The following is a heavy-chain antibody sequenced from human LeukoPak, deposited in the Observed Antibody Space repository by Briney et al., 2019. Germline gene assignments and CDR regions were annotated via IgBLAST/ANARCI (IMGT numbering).Heavy chain of an antibody. V-gene: IGHV3-66*01. CDR1: GFTVSSNY. CDR2: IYSGGST. J-gene: IGHJ4*02. CDR3: ARVARDTAMLTGGYYFDY. D-gene: IGHD5-18*01. Sequence: GGSLRLSCAASGFTVSSNYMSWVRQAPGKGLEWVSVIYSGGSTYYADSVKGRFTISRDNSKKTLYLQMNSLRAEDTAVYYCARVARDTAMLTGGYYFDYWGQGTLVTVSS.